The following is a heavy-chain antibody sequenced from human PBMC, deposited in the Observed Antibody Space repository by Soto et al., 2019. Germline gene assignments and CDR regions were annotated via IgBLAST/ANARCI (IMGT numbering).Heavy chain of an antibody. CDR1: GGSFSGYY. V-gene: IGHV4-34*01. Sequence: SETLSLTCAVYGGSFSGYYWSWIRQPPGKGLEWIGEINHSGSTNYNPSLKSRVTISVDTSKNQFSLKLSSVTAADTAVYYCARRLGPPANAFDIWAQGTMVTVSS. CDR3: ARRLGPPANAFDI. D-gene: IGHD6-25*01. J-gene: IGHJ3*02. CDR2: INHSGST.